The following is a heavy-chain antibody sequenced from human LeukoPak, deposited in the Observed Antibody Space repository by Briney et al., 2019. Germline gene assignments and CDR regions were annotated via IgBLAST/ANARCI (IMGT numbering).Heavy chain of an antibody. J-gene: IGHJ4*02. CDR2: INWNGGST. D-gene: IGHD6-19*01. CDR1: GFTFDNYG. V-gene: IGHV3-20*04. CDR3: ARVLAVAGTHDY. Sequence: GGSLRLSCAASGFTFDNYGMSWVRQAPGKGLEWVSAINWNGGSTGYADSVKGRFTISRDNAKNSLYLHMNSLRAEDTAFYYCARVLAVAGTHDYWGLGTLVTVSS.